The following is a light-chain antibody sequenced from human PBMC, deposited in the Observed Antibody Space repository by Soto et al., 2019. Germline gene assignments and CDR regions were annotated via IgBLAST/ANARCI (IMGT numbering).Light chain of an antibody. CDR3: QSYDSSLSGYV. CDR2: GDS. V-gene: IGLV1-40*01. J-gene: IGLJ1*01. CDR1: SSNIGARSD. Sequence: QSVLTQPPSVSGAPGQRVTISCTGGSSNIGARSDVHWYQQLPGTPPKLLIYGDSNRPSGVPNRFSGSKSGTSASLAITGLQAEDEADYYCQSYDSSLSGYVFGTGTKLTVL.